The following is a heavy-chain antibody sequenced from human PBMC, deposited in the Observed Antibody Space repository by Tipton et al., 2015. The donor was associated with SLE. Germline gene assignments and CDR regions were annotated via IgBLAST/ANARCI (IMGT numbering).Heavy chain of an antibody. Sequence: SLRLSCAASGFTFNNAWMGWVRQATGKGLEWVAVIWYDGSNKYYADSVKGRFTISRDNSKNTLYLQMNSLRAEDTAVYYCARDRQRTWFDPWGQGTLVTVSS. J-gene: IGHJ5*02. CDR3: ARDRQRTWFDP. CDR1: GFTFNNAW. V-gene: IGHV3-33*08. CDR2: IWYDGSNK.